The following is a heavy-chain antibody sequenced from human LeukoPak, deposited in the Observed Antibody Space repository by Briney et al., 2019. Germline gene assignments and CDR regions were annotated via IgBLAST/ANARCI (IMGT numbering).Heavy chain of an antibody. Sequence: GGSLRLSCAASGFTFSSYAMSWVRQAPGKGPEWVSAISGSGGSTYYADSVKGRFTISRDNSKNTLYLQMNSLRAEDTAVYYCAKDPYSSGRNWFDPWGQGTLVTVSS. CDR3: AKDPYSSGRNWFDP. CDR1: GFTFSSYA. CDR2: ISGSGGST. D-gene: IGHD6-19*01. V-gene: IGHV3-23*01. J-gene: IGHJ5*02.